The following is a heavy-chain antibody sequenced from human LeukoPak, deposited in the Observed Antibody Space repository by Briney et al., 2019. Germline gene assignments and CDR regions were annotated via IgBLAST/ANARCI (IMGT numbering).Heavy chain of an antibody. CDR1: GFTFSSYG. V-gene: IGHV3-21*01. J-gene: IGHJ4*02. Sequence: GGSLRLSCAASGFTFSSYGMHWVRQAPGKGLEWVSSISSSSSYIYYADSVKGRFTISRDNAKNSLFLQMNSLRAEDTAVYYCARVGCTNGVCYNDYWGQGTLVTVSS. CDR3: ARVGCTNGVCYNDY. D-gene: IGHD2-8*01. CDR2: ISSSSSYI.